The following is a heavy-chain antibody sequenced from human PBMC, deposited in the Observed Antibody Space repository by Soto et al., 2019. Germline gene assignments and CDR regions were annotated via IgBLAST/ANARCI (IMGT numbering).Heavy chain of an antibody. Sequence: PGGSLRLSCAASGFTVSTNYMSWVRQAPGKGLEWVSVIYIGGNTYYADSVKGRFTISRDNSKNTLYLQMNSLRAEDTAVYYCAREFGGYYSFDYWGQGTLVTVSS. CDR2: IYIGGNT. CDR3: AREFGGYYSFDY. V-gene: IGHV3-53*01. CDR1: GFTVSTNY. D-gene: IGHD3-22*01. J-gene: IGHJ4*02.